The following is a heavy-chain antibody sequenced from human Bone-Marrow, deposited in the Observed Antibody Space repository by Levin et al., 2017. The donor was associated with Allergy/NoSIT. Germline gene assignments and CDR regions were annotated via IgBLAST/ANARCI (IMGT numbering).Heavy chain of an antibody. Sequence: SGPTLVKPTQTLTLTCTLSGFSLSTSEMRVNWIRQPPGKALEWLARIDWDDTKFYSTSLKSRLTISKDISKSQVVLTMTNMDPVDTATYYCARLSLTYDAFDIWGQGTMVTVSS. CDR3: ARLSLTYDAFDI. V-gene: IGHV2-70*04. CDR2: IDWDDTK. CDR1: GFSLSTSEMR. J-gene: IGHJ3*02.